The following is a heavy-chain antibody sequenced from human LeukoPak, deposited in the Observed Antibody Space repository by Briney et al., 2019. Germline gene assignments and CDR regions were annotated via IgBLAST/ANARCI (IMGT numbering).Heavy chain of an antibody. CDR1: GFTFSTYE. D-gene: IGHD1-1*01. CDR3: AKDRVNWNGGFDP. CDR2: ISSSGSSI. Sequence: PGGSLRLSCAASGFTFSTYEMKWVRQAPGKGLKRVSYISSSGSSIYYADSVKGRFTISRDNAKNSLYLQMNSLRAEDTSVYYCAKDRVNWNGGFDPWGQGTLVTVSS. V-gene: IGHV3-48*03. J-gene: IGHJ5*02.